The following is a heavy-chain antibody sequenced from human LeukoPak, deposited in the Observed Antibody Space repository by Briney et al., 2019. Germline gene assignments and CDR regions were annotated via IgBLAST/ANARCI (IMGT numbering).Heavy chain of an antibody. Sequence: SETLSLSCAVSGYSISSGYYWGWIRQPPGKGLEWIGSIYHSGSTYYNPSLKSRVTISVDTSKNQFSLKLSSVTAADTAVYYCARVNILTGYGAFDYWGQGTLVTVSS. D-gene: IGHD3-9*01. CDR2: IYHSGST. CDR3: ARVNILTGYGAFDY. V-gene: IGHV4-38-2*01. CDR1: GYSISSGYY. J-gene: IGHJ4*02.